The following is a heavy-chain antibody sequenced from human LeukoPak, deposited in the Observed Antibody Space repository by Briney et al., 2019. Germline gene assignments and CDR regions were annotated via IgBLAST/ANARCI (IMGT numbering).Heavy chain of an antibody. V-gene: IGHV4-30-4*01. CDR1: GGSISSGDYY. CDR2: IYYSGST. Sequence: PSQTLSLTCTVSGGSISSGDYYWSWIRQPPGKGLEWIGYIYYSGSTYYNPSLKSRVTISVDTSKNQFSLKLSSVTAADTAVYYCARDRGDYGGNSVRFDPWGQGTLVTVSS. CDR3: ARDRGDYGGNSVRFDP. D-gene: IGHD4-23*01. J-gene: IGHJ5*02.